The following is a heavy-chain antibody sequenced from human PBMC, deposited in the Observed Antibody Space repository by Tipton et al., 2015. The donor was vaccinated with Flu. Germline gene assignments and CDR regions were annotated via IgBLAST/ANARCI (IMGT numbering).Heavy chain of an antibody. Sequence: SLRLSCAASGFTFSDYYMSWIRQAPGKGLEWVSYISSSGSTIYYADSVKGRFTISRDNAKNSLYLQMNSLRAEDTAVYYCARPAARRVIFPSFLWGQGTLVPVSS. CDR2: ISSSGSTI. CDR1: GFTFSDYY. D-gene: IGHD6-6*01. CDR3: ARPAARRVIFPSFL. V-gene: IGHV3-11*01. J-gene: IGHJ4*02.